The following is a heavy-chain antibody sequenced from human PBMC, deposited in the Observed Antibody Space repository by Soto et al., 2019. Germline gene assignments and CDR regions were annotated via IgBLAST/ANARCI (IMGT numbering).Heavy chain of an antibody. CDR1: GFTFSSYA. Sequence: GGSLRLSCAASGFTFSSYAMSWVRQAPGKGLEWVSAISGSGGSTYYADSVKGRFTISRDNSKNTLYLQMNSLRVEDTAVYYCAKGYSSGWSEGYFDYWGQGALVTVSS. J-gene: IGHJ4*02. V-gene: IGHV3-23*01. D-gene: IGHD6-19*01. CDR3: AKGYSSGWSEGYFDY. CDR2: ISGSGGST.